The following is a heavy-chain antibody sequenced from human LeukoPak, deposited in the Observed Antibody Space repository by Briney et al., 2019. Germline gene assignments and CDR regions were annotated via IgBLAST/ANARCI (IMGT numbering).Heavy chain of an antibody. J-gene: IGHJ4*02. CDR2: ITGSYDST. CDR1: GFTFSNYA. D-gene: IGHD3-16*02. Sequence: PGGSLRLSCSASGFTFSNYAMSWVRQAPGKGLEWVSAITGSYDSTYYADAVKGRFTISRDNSKNTLYLQMNSLRAAVTAVYYCAKEVWGSYRPDYWGQGTLVTVSS. V-gene: IGHV3-23*01. CDR3: AKEVWGSYRPDY.